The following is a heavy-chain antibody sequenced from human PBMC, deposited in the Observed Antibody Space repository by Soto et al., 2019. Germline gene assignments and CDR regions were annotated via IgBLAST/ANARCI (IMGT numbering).Heavy chain of an antibody. CDR3: ARDIGGVTASDAFDV. Sequence: GGSLRLSCAASGFTFSHYWMHWFRQTPGKGLVWISRINSDGSTTSSADSVRGRFSMSRDNAKNSLYLQMSSLRADDTAVYFCARDIGGVTASDAFDVWGHGTMVTVSS. J-gene: IGHJ3*01. V-gene: IGHV3-74*01. CDR2: INSDGSTT. D-gene: IGHD2-21*02. CDR1: GFTFSHYW.